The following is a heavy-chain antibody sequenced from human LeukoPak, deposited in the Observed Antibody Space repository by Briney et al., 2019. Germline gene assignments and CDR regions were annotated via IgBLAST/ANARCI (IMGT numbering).Heavy chain of an antibody. CDR3: ARFATVTTNLCGFDP. CDR2: MYDSGNT. Sequence: SETLSLTCTVSGASISNYHWSWIRQPPGKGLEWIGYMYDSGNTNYNPSLKSRVTISVDTSKNQFSLKLSSVTAADTAVYYCARFATVTTNLCGFDPWGQGTLVTVSS. J-gene: IGHJ5*02. V-gene: IGHV4-59*12. CDR1: GASISNYH. D-gene: IGHD4-17*01.